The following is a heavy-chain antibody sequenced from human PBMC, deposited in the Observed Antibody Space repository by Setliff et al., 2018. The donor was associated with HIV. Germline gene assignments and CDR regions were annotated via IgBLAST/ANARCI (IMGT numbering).Heavy chain of an antibody. D-gene: IGHD3-16*01. Sequence: SETLSLTCSVSGDSISSGSYYWSWIRLPAGKGLEWIGQIHTTGGTNYNPSLESRLTISIDTSKNQFSLKLNAVTATNTAVYYCARRTFGSGRLDTWGQGTLVTVSS. J-gene: IGHJ5*02. CDR1: GDSISSGSYY. V-gene: IGHV4-61*09. CDR3: ARRTFGSGRLDT. CDR2: IHTTGGT.